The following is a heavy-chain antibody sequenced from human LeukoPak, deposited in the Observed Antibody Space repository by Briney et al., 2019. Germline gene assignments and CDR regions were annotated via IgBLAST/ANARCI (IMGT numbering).Heavy chain of an antibody. Sequence: ASVKVSCKASGYTFTGYYMHWVRQAPGQGLEWMGWINPNSGGTNYAQKFQGRVTMTRDTSISTAYMELSRLRSDDTAVYYCARTAFWSGYIPGELGYWGQGTLVTVSS. V-gene: IGHV1-2*02. J-gene: IGHJ4*02. CDR2: INPNSGGT. D-gene: IGHD3-3*01. CDR3: ARTAFWSGYIPGELGY. CDR1: GYTFTGYY.